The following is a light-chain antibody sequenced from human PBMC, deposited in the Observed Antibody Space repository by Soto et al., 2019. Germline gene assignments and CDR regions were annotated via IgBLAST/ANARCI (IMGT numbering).Light chain of an antibody. CDR2: LGS. J-gene: IGKJ1*01. CDR3: MQPLQSWT. Sequence: DIVMIQSPLSLPVTPGEPASISCRSSQSLLHSNGYNYLDWYLQKPGQSPQLLIYLGSNRASGVPDRFSGSRSGTDFTLKISRVEAEDVGVYYCMQPLQSWTFXQGTKVDIK. V-gene: IGKV2-28*01. CDR1: QSLLHSNGYNY.